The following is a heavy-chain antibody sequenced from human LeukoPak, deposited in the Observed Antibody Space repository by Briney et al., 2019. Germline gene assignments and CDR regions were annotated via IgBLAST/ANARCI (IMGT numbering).Heavy chain of an antibody. V-gene: IGHV3-48*04. CDR1: GFTFSSYS. D-gene: IGHD1-26*01. CDR3: AHQYGYSGRPGY. Sequence: GGSLRLSCAASGFTFSSYSMNWVRQAPGKGLEGVSYISSSRSTIYYADSVKGRFTISRENAKNSLYLQMNSLRAEDPAVYYCAHQYGYSGRPGYWGQGTLVPVSS. J-gene: IGHJ4*02. CDR2: ISSSRSTI.